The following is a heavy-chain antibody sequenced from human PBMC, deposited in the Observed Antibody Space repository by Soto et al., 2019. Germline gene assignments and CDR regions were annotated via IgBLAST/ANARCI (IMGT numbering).Heavy chain of an antibody. J-gene: IGHJ3*02. CDR2: INAGNGNT. D-gene: IGHD2-2*01. CDR1: GYTFTSYA. V-gene: IGHV1-3*01. CDR3: ARGKIVVVPAATDAFDI. Sequence: EASVKVSCKASGYTFTSYAMHWVRQAPGQRLEWMGWINAGNGNTKYSQKFQGRVTITRDTSASTAYMELSSLRSEDTAVYYCARGKIVVVPAATDAFDIWGQGTMVTVSS.